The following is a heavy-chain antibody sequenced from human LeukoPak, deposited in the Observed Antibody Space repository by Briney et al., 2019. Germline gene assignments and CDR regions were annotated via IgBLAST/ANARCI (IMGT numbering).Heavy chain of an antibody. CDR3: ARVSTTVVGSDYLDY. CDR2: IRKRPNSYTT. V-gene: IGHV3-72*01. J-gene: IGHJ4*02. D-gene: IGHD6-19*01. Sequence: LAGGSLRLSCAASGFTFSDHFMDWVRQAPGKGLEWVGRIRKRPNSYTTEYAASVQGRFAISRDDSKNSLYLQMNSLKTEDTAVYYCARVSTTVVGSDYLDYWGQGTQVTISS. CDR1: GFTFSDHF.